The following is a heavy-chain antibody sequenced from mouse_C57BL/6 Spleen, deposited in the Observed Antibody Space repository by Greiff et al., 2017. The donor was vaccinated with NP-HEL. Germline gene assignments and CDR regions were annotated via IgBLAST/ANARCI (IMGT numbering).Heavy chain of an antibody. CDR1: GYTFTSYW. Sequence: QVQLQQPGAELVMPGASVKLSCKASGYTFTSYWMHWVKQRPGQGLEWIGEIDPSDSYTNYNQKFKGKSTLTVDKSSSTAYMQLSSLTSEDSAVYYCARDYGNPQVFDYWGQGTTLTVSS. V-gene: IGHV1-69*01. J-gene: IGHJ2*01. D-gene: IGHD1-1*01. CDR2: IDPSDSYT. CDR3: ARDYGNPQVFDY.